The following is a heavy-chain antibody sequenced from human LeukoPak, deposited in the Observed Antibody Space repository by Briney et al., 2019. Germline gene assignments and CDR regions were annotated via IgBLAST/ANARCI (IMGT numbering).Heavy chain of an antibody. CDR1: GGSISNTNW. V-gene: IGHV4-4*02. J-gene: IGHJ4*02. Sequence: SETLSLTCGVSGGSISNTNWWSWVRQPPGQGLEWIGEISLSGLTNYKPSLKSRVTVSLNKSKNHLSLNLTSVTAADTAVYYCSRENGAFSPFGYWGQGTLVTVPS. D-gene: IGHD2-8*01. CDR3: SRENGAFSPFGY. CDR2: ISLSGLT.